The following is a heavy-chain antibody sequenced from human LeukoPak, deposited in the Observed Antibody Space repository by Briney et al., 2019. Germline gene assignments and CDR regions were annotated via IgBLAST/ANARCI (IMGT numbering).Heavy chain of an antibody. CDR3: AKSLMGTGTTPY. V-gene: IGHV3-23*01. D-gene: IGHD1-1*01. CDR1: AFTFSSNA. Sequence: GGYLRRSCAASAFTFSSNAMSWDRQAPGKELEWVSATSSSGTSTYYADSVKGPFTISRDNSKNTLYLQMNRLRAEDTAVYYCAKSLMGTGTTPYWGQGTLVTVSS. J-gene: IGHJ4*02. CDR2: TSSSGTST.